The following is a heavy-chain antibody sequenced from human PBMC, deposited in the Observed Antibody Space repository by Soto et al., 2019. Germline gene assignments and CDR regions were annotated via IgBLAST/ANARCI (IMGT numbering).Heavy chain of an antibody. V-gene: IGHV1-46*01. D-gene: IGHD4-17*01. CDR1: GYTFISFY. CDR3: ARLATVTPPYYFDY. CDR2: INPNGGST. J-gene: IGHJ4*02. Sequence: ASVKVSCKASGYTFISFYVHWVRQAPGQGLEWMGVINPNGGSTAYAQKFQGRVTMTRDTSTSTVYMELSSLRSEDTAVYYCARLATVTPPYYFDYWGQGTLVTVSS.